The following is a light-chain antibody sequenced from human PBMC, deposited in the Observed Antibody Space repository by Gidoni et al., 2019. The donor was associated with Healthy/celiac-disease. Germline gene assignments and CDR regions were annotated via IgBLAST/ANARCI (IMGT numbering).Light chain of an antibody. Sequence: QSVLTQTPSASGNPGQRGTISCSGSSSNIGSNPVHCYQQLPGTAPKLLIYSNKQRPSGVPARFSCSPSGSSSSLSIRVLQSDDEADYYCAAWDDSLNGLVFGGWTKLTVL. CDR3: AAWDDSLNGLV. CDR2: SNK. V-gene: IGLV1-44*01. CDR1: SSNIGSNP. J-gene: IGLJ3*02.